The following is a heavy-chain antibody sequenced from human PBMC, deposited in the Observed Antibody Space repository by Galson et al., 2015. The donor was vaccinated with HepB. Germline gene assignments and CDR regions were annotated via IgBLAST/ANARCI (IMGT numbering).Heavy chain of an antibody. CDR3: AREVGVAWSPRYGMDV. J-gene: IGHJ6*02. Sequence: SVKVSCKASGYTFTGYYMHWVRQAPGQGLEWMGWINPNSGGTNYAQKFQGWVTMTRDTSISTAYMELSRLSSDDTAVYYCAREVGVAWSPRYGMDVSGQGTTVTVSS. CDR1: GYTFTGYY. V-gene: IGHV1-2*04. CDR2: INPNSGGT. D-gene: IGHD3-9*01.